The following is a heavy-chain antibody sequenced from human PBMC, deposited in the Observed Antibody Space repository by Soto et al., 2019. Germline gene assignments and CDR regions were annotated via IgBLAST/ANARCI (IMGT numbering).Heavy chain of an antibody. CDR3: ATRVGGSGSSWWYFGL. D-gene: IGHD3-10*01. J-gene: IGHJ2*01. CDR1: GFTFSSYA. Sequence: EVQLLESGGGLVQPGGSLRLSCAVSGFTFSSYAMSWVRQAPGKGLEWVSSIAGSGGNTFYADSVKGRFTISRDNSKNTLYVQMNSLRAEDTAIYYCATRVGGSGSSWWYFGLWGRGTLVTVSS. CDR2: IAGSGGNT. V-gene: IGHV3-23*01.